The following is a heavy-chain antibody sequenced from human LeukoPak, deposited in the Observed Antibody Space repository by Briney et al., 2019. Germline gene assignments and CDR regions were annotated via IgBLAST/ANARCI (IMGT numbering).Heavy chain of an antibody. Sequence: GGSLRLSCAASGFTFSNSWMHWVRQAPGKGLLWVSRNNADGSSTDYADSVRGRFTVSRDIAKNILYLQMNSLRAEDTAVYYCIREIPNCGVDCLGYWGQGALVTVSS. J-gene: IGHJ4*02. CDR3: IREIPNCGVDCLGY. CDR1: GFTFSNSW. D-gene: IGHD2-21*01. V-gene: IGHV3-74*01. CDR2: NNADGSST.